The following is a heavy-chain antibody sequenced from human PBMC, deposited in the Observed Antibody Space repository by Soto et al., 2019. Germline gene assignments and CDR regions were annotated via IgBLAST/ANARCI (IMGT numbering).Heavy chain of an antibody. CDR3: AKESSGYSGYENGVYYVY. Sequence: GGSLRLSCAASGFTFSSYAMSWVRQAPGKGLEWVSAISGSGGSTYYADSVKGRFTISRDNSKNTLYLQMNSLRAEDTAVYYCAKESSGYSGYENGVYYVYWGQGILVTVSS. V-gene: IGHV3-23*01. J-gene: IGHJ4*02. D-gene: IGHD5-12*01. CDR1: GFTFSSYA. CDR2: ISGSGGST.